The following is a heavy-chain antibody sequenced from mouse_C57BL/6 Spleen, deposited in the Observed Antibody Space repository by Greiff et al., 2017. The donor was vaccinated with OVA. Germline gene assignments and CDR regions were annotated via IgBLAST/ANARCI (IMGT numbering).Heavy chain of an antibody. CDR3: AGGEDYYGSSGASYYAMDY. D-gene: IGHD1-1*01. CDR2: IDPNSGGT. CDR1: GYTFTSYW. V-gene: IGHV1-72*01. J-gene: IGHJ4*01. Sequence: VKLQQPGAELVKPGASVKLSCKASGYTFTSYWMHWVKQRPGRGLEWIGRIDPNSGGTKYNEKFKSKATLTVDKPSSTAYMQLSSLTSEDSAVYYCAGGEDYYGSSGASYYAMDYWGQGTSVTVSS.